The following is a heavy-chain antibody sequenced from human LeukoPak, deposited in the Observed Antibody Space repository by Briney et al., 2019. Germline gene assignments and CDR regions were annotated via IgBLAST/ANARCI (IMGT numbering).Heavy chain of an antibody. CDR1: GFTFSSYA. CDR3: AKDKRYRGANWFDP. Sequence: PGGSPRLSCAASGFTFSSYAMSWVRQALGKGLEWVSAISGSGGSTYYADSVKGRFTISRDNSKNTLYLQMNSLRAEDTAVYYCAKDKRYRGANWFDPWGQGTLVTVSS. V-gene: IGHV3-23*01. CDR2: ISGSGGST. J-gene: IGHJ5*02. D-gene: IGHD3-9*01.